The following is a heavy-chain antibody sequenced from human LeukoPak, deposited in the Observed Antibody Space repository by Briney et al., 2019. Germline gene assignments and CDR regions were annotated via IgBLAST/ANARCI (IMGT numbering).Heavy chain of an antibody. V-gene: IGHV1-24*01. Sequence: ASVKVSCKVSGYTLTELSMHWVRQAPGKGLEWMGGFDPEDGETIYAQKFQGRVTMTEDTSTDTAYMELSGLRSEDTAVYYCATGGGQTWNELDYWGQGTLVTVSS. CDR1: GYTLTELS. J-gene: IGHJ4*02. D-gene: IGHD1-1*01. CDR3: ATGGGQTWNELDY. CDR2: FDPEDGET.